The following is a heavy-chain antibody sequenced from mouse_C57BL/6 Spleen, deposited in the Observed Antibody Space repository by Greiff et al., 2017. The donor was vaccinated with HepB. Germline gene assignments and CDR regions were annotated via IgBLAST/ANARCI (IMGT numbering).Heavy chain of an antibody. CDR1: GYTFTSYG. V-gene: IGHV1-81*01. CDR2: IYPGSGST. D-gene: IGHD2-3*01. J-gene: IGHJ3*01. CDR3: ANHDGYYWFAY. Sequence: VQLQQSGAELARPGASVKLSCKASGYTFTSYGISWVKQRTGQGLEWIGEIYPGSGSTNYNEKFKSKATLTVDTSSSTAYMQLSSLTSEDSAVYYCANHDGYYWFAYWGQGTLVTVSA.